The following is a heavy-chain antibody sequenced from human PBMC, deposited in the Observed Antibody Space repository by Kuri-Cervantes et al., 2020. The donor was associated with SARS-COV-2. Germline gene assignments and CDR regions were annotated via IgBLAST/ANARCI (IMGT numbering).Heavy chain of an antibody. CDR2: ISSSSSYI. V-gene: IGHV3-21*01. CDR3: AGDLAARLDYYYGMDV. J-gene: IGHJ6*02. Sequence: GESLKISCAASGFSFSTYSMNWVRQAPGKGLEWVASISSSSSYIYYADSLRGRFTISRDNAKNSLYLQMSSLRAEDTAVYYCAGDLAARLDYYYGMDVWGQGTTVTVSS. D-gene: IGHD6-6*01. CDR1: GFSFSTYS.